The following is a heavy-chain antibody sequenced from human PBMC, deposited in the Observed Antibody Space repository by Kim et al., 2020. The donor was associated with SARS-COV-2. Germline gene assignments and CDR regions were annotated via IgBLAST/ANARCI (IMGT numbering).Heavy chain of an antibody. J-gene: IGHJ2*01. CDR1: GFTVSSNY. D-gene: IGHD6-19*01. V-gene: IGHV3-53*01. CDR2: IYSGGST. CDR3: ARASRGSGWPYWYFDL. Sequence: GGSLRLSCAASGFTVSSNYMSWVRQAPGKGLEWVSVIYSGGSTYYADSVKGRFTISRDNSKNTLYLQMNSLRAEDTAVYYCARASRGSGWPYWYFDLWGRGTLVTVSS.